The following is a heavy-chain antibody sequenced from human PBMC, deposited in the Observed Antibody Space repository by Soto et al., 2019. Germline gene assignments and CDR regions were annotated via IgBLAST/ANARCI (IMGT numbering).Heavy chain of an antibody. CDR1: GGSISSYY. Sequence: SEIQSLPCTVSGGSISSYYWSWIRQPPGKGLEWIGYIYYTGTTTYNPSIKSRVTISVDSSKNQFSLNLTSVSAADTAVYYCARLGGFYQSLDSWGQGTLVTVSS. V-gene: IGHV4-59*08. CDR3: ARLGGFYQSLDS. D-gene: IGHD3-22*01. J-gene: IGHJ5*01. CDR2: IYYTGTT.